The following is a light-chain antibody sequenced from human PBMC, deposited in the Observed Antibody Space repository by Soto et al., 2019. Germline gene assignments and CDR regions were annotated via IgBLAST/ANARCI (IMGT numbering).Light chain of an antibody. J-gene: IGKJ5*01. Sequence: EIVLTQSPDTLSLFPGEIATLSFSASQSVDSTYLAWYQQKPGQSPRLLIYGVSSRATDIPDRFSGSGSGTDFTLTINRLEPEDFAVYYCQQYGNSPITFGQGTRLEIK. V-gene: IGKV3-20*01. CDR2: GVS. CDR1: QSVDSTY. CDR3: QQYGNSPIT.